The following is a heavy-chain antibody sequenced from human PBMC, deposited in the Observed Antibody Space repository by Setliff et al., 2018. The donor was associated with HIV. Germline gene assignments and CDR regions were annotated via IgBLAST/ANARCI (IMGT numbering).Heavy chain of an antibody. CDR2: ISSSSYYI. V-gene: IGHV3-21*01. CDR3: ASIELAAMVPVDY. J-gene: IGHJ4*02. Sequence: LRLSCAASGFTFSSYTMNWVRQAPGKGLEWVSSISSSSYYIYYADSVKGRFTISRDNAKNSLFLQMNSLRAEDTAVYSCASIELAAMVPVDYWGQGTLVTVSS. CDR1: GFTFSSYT. D-gene: IGHD5-18*01.